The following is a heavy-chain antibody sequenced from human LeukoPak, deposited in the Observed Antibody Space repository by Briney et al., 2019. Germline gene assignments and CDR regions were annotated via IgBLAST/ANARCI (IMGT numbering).Heavy chain of an antibody. CDR2: ITSGSMYI. V-gene: IGHV3-21*01. CDR1: GFTFSNYN. CDR3: ARDKTEFDY. J-gene: IGHJ4*02. Sequence: GGSLRLSCAASGFTFSNYNMNWVRQTPGKGLEWVSSITSGSMYIYYADSVKGRFTISRDNAKNSLYLQMNSLRAEDTAVYYCARDKTEFDYWGQGTLVTVSS.